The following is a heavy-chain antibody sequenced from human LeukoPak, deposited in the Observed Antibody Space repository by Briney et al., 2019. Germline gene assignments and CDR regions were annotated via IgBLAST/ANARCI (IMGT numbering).Heavy chain of an antibody. J-gene: IGHJ6*02. V-gene: IGHV3-7*01. CDR3: AKDWLQTQRSRRSGMDV. CDR2: IKYDGSEK. Sequence: PGGSLRLSCVVSGSSFSGQWMNWVRQAPGQGLEWVANIKYDGSEKYYVDSVEGRFTISRENANNSLSLQMNSVRAEDTAVYYCAKDWLQTQRSRRSGMDVWGQGTTVTVSS. CDR1: GSSFSGQW. D-gene: IGHD5-24*01.